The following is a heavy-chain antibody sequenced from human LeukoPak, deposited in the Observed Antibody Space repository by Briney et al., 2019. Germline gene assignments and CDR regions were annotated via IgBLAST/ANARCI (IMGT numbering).Heavy chain of an antibody. CDR1: GFTFSSYA. D-gene: IGHD1-26*01. CDR2: ISGSGGST. CDR3: AKSGGATTWFFDY. J-gene: IGHJ4*02. V-gene: IGHV3-23*01. Sequence: PGGSLRLSCAASGFTFSSYATNWVRQAPGKGLEWVSAISGSGGSTYYADSVKGRFTISRDNSKNTLYLQMNSLRAEDTAVYYCAKSGGATTWFFDYWGQGTLVTVSS.